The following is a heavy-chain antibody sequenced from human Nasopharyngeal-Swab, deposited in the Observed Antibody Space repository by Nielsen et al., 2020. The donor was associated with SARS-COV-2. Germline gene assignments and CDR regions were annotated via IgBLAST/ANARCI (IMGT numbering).Heavy chain of an antibody. CDR1: GYTFINYG. V-gene: IGHV1-18*01. Sequence: ASVKVSCKASGYTFINYGITWVRQAPGQGLEWVGWSSAYNSNTNYAQKFQGRVTMATDTSTNTAYMELRSLRSDDTAVYYCARKRGEQWLSQFDYWGQGTLVTVSS. J-gene: IGHJ4*02. D-gene: IGHD6-19*01. CDR3: ARKRGEQWLSQFDY. CDR2: SSAYNSNT.